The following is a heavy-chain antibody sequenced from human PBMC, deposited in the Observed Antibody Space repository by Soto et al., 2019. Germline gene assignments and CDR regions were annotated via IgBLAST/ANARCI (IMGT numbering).Heavy chain of an antibody. Sequence: SQTLSLTCAISGDSVSSNSAGWNWVRQTPSRGLEWLGRTYYKSKWFNNYAVSVKSRITINPDTSQNQFSLHLDSVTPEDTAVYFCARGSWDDVSGHYYMDVWGKGTXVTVSS. CDR2: TYYKSKWFN. V-gene: IGHV6-1*01. D-gene: IGHD5-12*01. CDR3: ARGSWDDVSGHYYMDV. J-gene: IGHJ6*03. CDR1: GDSVSSNSAG.